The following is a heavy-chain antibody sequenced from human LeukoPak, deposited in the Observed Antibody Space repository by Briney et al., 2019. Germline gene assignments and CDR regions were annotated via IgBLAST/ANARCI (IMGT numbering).Heavy chain of an antibody. CDR2: ISGGGEKT. V-gene: IGHV3-23*01. CDR3: ASPSDSYDTSGYYY. Sequence: GGSLRLSCAASGFAFSTYAKTWVRQAPGKGLEWVSGISGGGEKTYYADSVKGRFTTSRDNSKSSLYLQMETLRVEDTAVYYCASPSDSYDTSGYYYWGQGTLVTVSS. CDR1: GFAFSTYA. D-gene: IGHD3-22*01. J-gene: IGHJ4*02.